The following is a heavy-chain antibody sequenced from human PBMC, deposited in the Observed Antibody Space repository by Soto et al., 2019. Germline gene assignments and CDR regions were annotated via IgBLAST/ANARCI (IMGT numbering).Heavy chain of an antibody. CDR3: XXXAGYGDYGGY. V-gene: IGHV3-48*01. CDR1: GFSLRGYS. D-gene: IGHD4-17*01. Sequence: EVQLVESGGGLVQPGGSLRLSCAASGFSLRGYSMSWVRQAPGKGLXWXXXXXXXXXXXADSVKGRFTISRDNAKNSVXXXXXXXXXXXXXXXXXXXXAGYGDYGGYWGQGTLVTVSS. J-gene: IGHJ4*02. CDR2: XXXXXXX.